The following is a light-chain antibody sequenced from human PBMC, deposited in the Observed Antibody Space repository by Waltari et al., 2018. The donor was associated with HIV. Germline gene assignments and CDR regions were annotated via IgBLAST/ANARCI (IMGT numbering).Light chain of an antibody. J-gene: IGKJ1*01. V-gene: IGKV1-5*03. CDR2: DAS. CDR3: QQYNTDPRT. Sequence: DIQMTQSPSTLSTSVGGRVTITCRASQSSSKWLAWCQQKPGKTPKLLIYDASSLQSGVPSTFSGSGSGTEFTLTISSLQPDDFATYYCQQYNTDPRTFGQGTKVEIK. CDR1: QSSSKW.